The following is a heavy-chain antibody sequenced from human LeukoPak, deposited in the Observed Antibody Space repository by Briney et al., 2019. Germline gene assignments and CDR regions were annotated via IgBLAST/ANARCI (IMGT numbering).Heavy chain of an antibody. CDR1: GGSISSGGYY. CDR2: IYYSGST. V-gene: IGHV4-31*03. CDR3: ARDRGDGYDY. Sequence: SETLSLTCTVSGGSISSGGYYWSWIRQHPGKGLEWIGYIYYSGSTYYNPSIKSRVTISVDTSKNQFSLKLSTVTAAETAVYYCARDRGDGYDYWGQGTLVTVSS. D-gene: IGHD5-24*01. J-gene: IGHJ4*02.